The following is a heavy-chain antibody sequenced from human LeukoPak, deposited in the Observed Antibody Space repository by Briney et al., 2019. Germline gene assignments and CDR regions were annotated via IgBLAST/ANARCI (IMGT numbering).Heavy chain of an antibody. CDR1: GGSISSSSYY. CDR2: IYYSGST. J-gene: IGHJ4*02. V-gene: IGHV4-39*07. Sequence: SETLSLTCTVSGGSISSSSYYWGWIRQPPGKGLEWIGSIYYSGSTYYNPSLKSRVTISVDTSKNQFSLKLSSVTAADTAVYYCARESGMTASDFDYWGQGTLVTVSS. D-gene: IGHD1-14*01. CDR3: ARESGMTASDFDY.